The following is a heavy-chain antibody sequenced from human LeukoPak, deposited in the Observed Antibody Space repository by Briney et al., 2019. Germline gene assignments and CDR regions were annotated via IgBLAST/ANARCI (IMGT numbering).Heavy chain of an antibody. Sequence: SVKVSCKASGGTFSSYAISWVRQAPGQGLEWMGGIIPIFGTANYAQKFQGRVTITADESTSTAYMELSSLRSEDTAVYYCARFYYYGSGSYGYFDYWGQGTLVTVSS. J-gene: IGHJ4*02. CDR1: GGTFSSYA. CDR3: ARFYYYGSGSYGYFDY. CDR2: IIPIFGTA. V-gene: IGHV1-69*13. D-gene: IGHD3-10*01.